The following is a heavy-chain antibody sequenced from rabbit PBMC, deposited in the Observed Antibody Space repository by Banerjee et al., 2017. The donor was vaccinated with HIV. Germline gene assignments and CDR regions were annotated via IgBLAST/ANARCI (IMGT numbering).Heavy chain of an antibody. CDR2: IYTSSGST. CDR3: ARRADYAGGGNFNL. D-gene: IGHD4-2*01. CDR1: GIDFSSYYY. V-gene: IGHV1S43*01. J-gene: IGHJ4*01. Sequence: QEQLVESGGGLVQPEGSLTLTCKASGIDFSSYYYMCWVRQAPGKGLELIACIYTSSGSTWYASWVNGRFTITSNTNQNTVDLKMTSLTAADTATYFCARRADYAGGGNFNLWGQGTLVTVS.